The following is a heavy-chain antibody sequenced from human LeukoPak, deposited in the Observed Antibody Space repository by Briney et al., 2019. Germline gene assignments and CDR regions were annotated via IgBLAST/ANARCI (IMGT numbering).Heavy chain of an antibody. CDR1: GFTFSSYS. V-gene: IGHV3-21*01. Sequence: GGSLRLSCAASGFTFSSYSMNWVRQAPGKGLEWVSSISSSSSYIYYADSVKGRFTIPRDNAKNSLYLQMNSLRAEDTAVYYCARDPPTITTVRGVNLSPPDYWGQGTLVTVSS. CDR3: ARDPPTITTVRGVNLSPPDY. J-gene: IGHJ4*02. D-gene: IGHD3-10*01. CDR2: ISSSSSYI.